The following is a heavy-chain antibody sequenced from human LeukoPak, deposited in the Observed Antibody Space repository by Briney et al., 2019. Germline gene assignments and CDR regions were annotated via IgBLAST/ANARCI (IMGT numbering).Heavy chain of an antibody. CDR2: IYSAGST. CDR3: ARALRRVAGPNWLDP. V-gene: IGHV3-66*02. J-gene: IGHJ5*02. Sequence: GGSLRLSCAASGFTVSSNYMSWVRQAPGKGLEWISVIYSAGSTYYADSVKGRFTISGDNSKNTLFLQMNSLRAEDTAVYYCARALRRVAGPNWLDPWGQGTLVTVSS. CDR1: GFTVSSNY. D-gene: IGHD2-15*01.